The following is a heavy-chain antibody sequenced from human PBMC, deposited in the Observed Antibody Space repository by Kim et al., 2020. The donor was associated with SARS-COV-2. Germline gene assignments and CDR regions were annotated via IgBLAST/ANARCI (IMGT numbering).Heavy chain of an antibody. J-gene: IGHJ4*02. D-gene: IGHD2-8*01. Sequence: FQGRVTITADESTSTAYMELSSLRSEDTAVYYCARAPGCTNGVCRLDFDYWGQGTLVTVSS. V-gene: IGHV1-69*01. CDR3: ARAPGCTNGVCRLDFDY.